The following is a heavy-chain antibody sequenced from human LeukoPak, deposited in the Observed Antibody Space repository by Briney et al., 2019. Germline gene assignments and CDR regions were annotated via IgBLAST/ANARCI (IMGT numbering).Heavy chain of an antibody. CDR2: IIPILGIA. CDR3: ARGLRSWYTSGGDY. Sequence: GASVKVSCKASGYTFTSYGISWVRQAPGQGLEWMGRIIPILGIANYAQKFQGRVTITADKSTSTAYMELSSLRSEDTAVYYCARGLRSWYTSGGDYWGQGTLVTVSS. J-gene: IGHJ4*02. CDR1: GYTFTSYG. D-gene: IGHD6-13*01. V-gene: IGHV1-69*04.